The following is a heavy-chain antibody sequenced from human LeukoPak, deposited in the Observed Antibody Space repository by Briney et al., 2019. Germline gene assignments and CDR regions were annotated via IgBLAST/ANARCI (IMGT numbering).Heavy chain of an antibody. J-gene: IGHJ5*02. Sequence: SRVAISVDTSKNQFSLKLSSVTAADTAVYYCARDQYSSSWYGDFNWFDPWGQGTLVTVSS. CDR3: ARDQYSSSWYGDFNWFDP. V-gene: IGHV4-59*01. D-gene: IGHD6-13*01.